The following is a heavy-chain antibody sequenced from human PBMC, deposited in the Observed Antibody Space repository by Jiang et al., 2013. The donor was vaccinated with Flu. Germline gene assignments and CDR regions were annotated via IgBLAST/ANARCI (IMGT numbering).Heavy chain of an antibody. Sequence: GPGLVKPSETLSLTCTVSGGSISSYYWSWIRQPPGKGLEWIGYIYYSGSTNYNPSLKSRVTISVDTSKNQFSLKLSSVTAADTAVYYCARWASSSWSGMYYFDYWGQGTLVTVS. J-gene: IGHJ4*02. D-gene: IGHD6-13*01. CDR2: IYYSGST. CDR1: GGSISSYY. V-gene: IGHV4-59*01. CDR3: ARWASSSWSGMYYFDY.